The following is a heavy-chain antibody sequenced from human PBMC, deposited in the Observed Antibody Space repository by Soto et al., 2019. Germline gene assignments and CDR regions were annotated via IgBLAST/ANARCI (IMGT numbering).Heavy chain of an antibody. V-gene: IGHV3-74*01. D-gene: IGHD2-2*01. Sequence: PGGSLSLSCAASGFTYSKYWMHWVRQAPGKGLVWVSRINSDGSSTNYADSAKGRFTISRDNTKNTLYLQMNSLRAEDTAVYYCARVETCSSTSCYSVFDYWGQGTLVTVSS. CDR1: GFTYSKYW. CDR2: INSDGSST. J-gene: IGHJ4*02. CDR3: ARVETCSSTSCYSVFDY.